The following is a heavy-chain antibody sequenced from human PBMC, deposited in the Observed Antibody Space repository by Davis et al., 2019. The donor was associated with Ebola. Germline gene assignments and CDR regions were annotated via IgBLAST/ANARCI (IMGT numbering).Heavy chain of an antibody. D-gene: IGHD1-26*01. Sequence: SETLSLTCTVSGGSISSYYWSWIRQPPGKGLEWIGYIYYSGSTNYNPSLKSRVTISVDTSKNQFSLKLSSVTAADTAVYYWARHLGWSTYYYYGMDVWGQGTTVTVSS. CDR3: ARHLGWSTYYYYGMDV. J-gene: IGHJ6*02. V-gene: IGHV4-59*08. CDR1: GGSISSYY. CDR2: IYYSGST.